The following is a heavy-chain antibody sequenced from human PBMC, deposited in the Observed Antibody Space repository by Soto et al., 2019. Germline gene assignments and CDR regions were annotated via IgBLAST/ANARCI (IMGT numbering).Heavy chain of an antibody. CDR3: AQLGLMTFSHKHYFNH. J-gene: IGHJ4*02. V-gene: IGHV3-23*01. CDR1: GFSSDNYG. D-gene: IGHD3-16*01. CDR2: IKSDGTST. Sequence: PGGSLRLSCVASGFSSDNYGMSWVRQAPGEGLEWISAIKSDGTSTYYAASVEDRFTISRDNSKNTLYLQLNSLRAEDTAVYYCAQLGLMTFSHKHYFNHWGRGTLVTVSS.